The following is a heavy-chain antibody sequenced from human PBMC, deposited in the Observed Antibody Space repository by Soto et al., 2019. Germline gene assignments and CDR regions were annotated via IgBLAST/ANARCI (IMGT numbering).Heavy chain of an antibody. CDR1: GFTFSRSG. V-gene: IGHV3-30*18. CDR2: ISNDESDK. Sequence: VQLVESGGGGVQPGRSLRLSCAASGFTFSRSGMHWVRQAPGKGLEWVAVISNDESDKYYADSVKGRFTISRDNSKNTLYLQMNGLRADDRAVYYCAKERSYLSDYGMDVWGQGTTVTVSS. CDR3: AKERSYLSDYGMDV. J-gene: IGHJ6*02. D-gene: IGHD1-26*01.